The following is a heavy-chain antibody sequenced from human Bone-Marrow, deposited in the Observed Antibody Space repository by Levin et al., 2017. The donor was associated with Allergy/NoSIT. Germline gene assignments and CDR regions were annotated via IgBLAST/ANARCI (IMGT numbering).Heavy chain of an antibody. Sequence: PGGSLRLSCAASGFTFGSFAMSWVRLAPGKGLEWVSGISPSGGNAYYADSAKGRLTISRDNPKNTQHLQMNELRGEDTAAYYCAEGPLGGARVTRFDSWGQGTLVTVSS. V-gene: IGHV3-23*01. CDR2: ISPSGGNA. D-gene: IGHD3-16*01. J-gene: IGHJ4*02. CDR1: GFTFGSFA. CDR3: AEGPLGGARVTRFDS.